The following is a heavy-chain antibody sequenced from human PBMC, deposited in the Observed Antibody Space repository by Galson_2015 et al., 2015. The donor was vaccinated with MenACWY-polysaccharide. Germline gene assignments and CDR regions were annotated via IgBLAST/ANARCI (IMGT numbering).Heavy chain of an antibody. V-gene: IGHV3-23*01. Sequence: SLRLSCAASGFTFSSYAMRWVRQAPGEGLEWVSTISGSGDTTFYADSVKGRFTISRDNSKNTVYLQMNSLRVDDTALYYCARVRGSYSVDYWGQGTLVTVSS. D-gene: IGHD1-26*01. CDR2: ISGSGDTT. CDR3: ARVRGSYSVDY. J-gene: IGHJ4*02. CDR1: GFTFSSYA.